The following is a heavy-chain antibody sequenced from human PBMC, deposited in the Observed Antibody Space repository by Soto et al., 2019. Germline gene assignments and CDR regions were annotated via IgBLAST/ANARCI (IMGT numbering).Heavy chain of an antibody. CDR2: ISDDGSNK. Sequence: QVQLVESGGGVVQPGRSLRLSCAASGFTFSSYGMHWVRQAPGKGLEWVAVISDDGSNKYYADSVKGRFTITRDNSKDTLYRQMNSLRAEDTAVYYCAKEKWLRYYFDYWGQGTLVTVSS. J-gene: IGHJ4*02. CDR1: GFTFSSYG. CDR3: AKEKWLRYYFDY. D-gene: IGHD5-12*01. V-gene: IGHV3-30*18.